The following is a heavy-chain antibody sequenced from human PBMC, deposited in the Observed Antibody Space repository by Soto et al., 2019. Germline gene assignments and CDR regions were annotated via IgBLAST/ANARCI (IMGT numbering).Heavy chain of an antibody. CDR2: ISSSGIAI. CDR1: GFTFSKYS. V-gene: IGHV3-48*01. CDR3: ARDIILVPAAPDAFDI. D-gene: IGHD2-2*01. J-gene: IGHJ3*02. Sequence: PGGSLRLSCAASGFTFSKYSMNWVRQAPGKGLEWVSYISSSGIAIYYADSVQGRFTISRDNAKNSLYLQMDSLRPEDTAVYYCARDIILVPAAPDAFDIWGQGTRVTVSS.